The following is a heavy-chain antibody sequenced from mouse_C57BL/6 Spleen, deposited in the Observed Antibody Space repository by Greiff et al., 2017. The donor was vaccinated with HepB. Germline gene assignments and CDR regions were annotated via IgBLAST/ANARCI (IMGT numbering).Heavy chain of an antibody. D-gene: IGHD1-1*01. Sequence: EVQLVESEGGLVQPGSSMKLSCTASGFTFSDYYMAWVRQVPEKGLEWVANINYDGSSTYYLDSLKSRFIISRDNAKNILYLQMSSLKSEDTATYYCAREGDYYGPFAYWGQGTLVTVSA. V-gene: IGHV5-16*01. J-gene: IGHJ3*01. CDR2: INYDGSST. CDR1: GFTFSDYY. CDR3: AREGDYYGPFAY.